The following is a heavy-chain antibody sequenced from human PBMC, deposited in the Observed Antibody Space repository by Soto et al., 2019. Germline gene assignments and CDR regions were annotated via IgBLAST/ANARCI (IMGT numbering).Heavy chain of an antibody. J-gene: IGHJ4*02. CDR3: ARDPGDFLPHFMDS. CDR2: INSDGTTT. D-gene: IGHD3-3*01. CDR1: GFTFSNYW. V-gene: IGHV3-74*01. Sequence: GGSLRLSCAASGFTFSNYWMHWVRQAPGKGLMWVSRINSDGTTTAYADSVKGRCTISRDNAKNTLYLHMNSLSAEDTAVYYCARDPGDFLPHFMDSWGLGTLVTVSS.